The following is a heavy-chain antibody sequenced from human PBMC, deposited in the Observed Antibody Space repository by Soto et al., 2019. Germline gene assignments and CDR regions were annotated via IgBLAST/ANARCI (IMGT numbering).Heavy chain of an antibody. Sequence: SETLSLSCAVYGGSFSGHSWTWIRQSPGKGLEWIGDINHSGRVNYSPSLKSRVTISLDTSKNQFSLTLSAVTAADTAMYYCSTRAYDTNGYYRFDPWGQGTTVTVSS. V-gene: IGHV4-34*01. CDR2: INHSGRV. CDR1: GGSFSGHS. CDR3: STRAYDTNGYYRFDP. D-gene: IGHD3-22*01. J-gene: IGHJ6*02.